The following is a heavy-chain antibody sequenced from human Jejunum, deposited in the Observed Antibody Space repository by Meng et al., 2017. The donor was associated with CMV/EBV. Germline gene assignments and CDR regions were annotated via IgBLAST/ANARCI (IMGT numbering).Heavy chain of an antibody. D-gene: IGHD3-3*02. CDR3: VKDMAF. V-gene: IGHV3-23*01. J-gene: IGHJ4*02. CDR2: ISGSGITT. Sequence: ALSLSCSACGFTFNDYDRSWVRQAPGKGLEWVSAISGSGITTYYADSLKGRFTVSRDNSKKTLFLQMNSLRDDDTAVYYCVKDMAFWGQGTLVTVSS. CDR1: GFTFNDYD.